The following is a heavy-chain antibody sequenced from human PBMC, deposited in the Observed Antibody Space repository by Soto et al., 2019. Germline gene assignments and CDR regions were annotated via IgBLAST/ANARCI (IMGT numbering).Heavy chain of an antibody. Sequence: QVQLQQWGAGLLKPSETLSLTCAVYGGSFSGYYWNWIRQPPGKGLEWSGEINHSGSTNYNPPLKSRVTISVDTSKNQFSLKLSSVTAADTAVYYCARGWGRIFDSWGQGTLVTVSS. V-gene: IGHV4-34*01. CDR3: ARGWGRIFDS. CDR1: GGSFSGYY. D-gene: IGHD7-27*01. CDR2: INHSGST. J-gene: IGHJ4*02.